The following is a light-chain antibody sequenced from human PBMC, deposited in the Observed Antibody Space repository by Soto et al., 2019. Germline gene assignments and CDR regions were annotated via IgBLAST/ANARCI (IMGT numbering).Light chain of an antibody. Sequence: EIVMTQSHGTLSVSPGARAPLSCRASQSLGSNLAWYQQKPGQAPRLLIYGASTRATGIPARFSGSGSGTDFTLTISRLEPEDFAVYYCQHYATYPLTFGGGTKVDI. V-gene: IGKV3-15*01. J-gene: IGKJ4*02. CDR3: QHYATYPLT. CDR2: GAS. CDR1: QSLGSN.